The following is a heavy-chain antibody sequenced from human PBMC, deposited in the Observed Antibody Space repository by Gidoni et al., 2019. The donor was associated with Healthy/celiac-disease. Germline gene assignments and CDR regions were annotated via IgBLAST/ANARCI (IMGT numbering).Heavy chain of an antibody. D-gene: IGHD3-22*01. CDR1: GGSISSSSYY. CDR2: IYYSGST. Sequence: QLQLQESGPGLVKPSETLSLTCTVSGGSISSSSYYWGWIRPPPGKGLEWIGSIYYSGSTYYNPSLKSRVTISVDTSKNQFSLKLSSVTAADTAVYYCARHPRITMIVVGSFDYWGQGTLVTVSS. CDR3: ARHPRITMIVVGSFDY. J-gene: IGHJ4*02. V-gene: IGHV4-39*01.